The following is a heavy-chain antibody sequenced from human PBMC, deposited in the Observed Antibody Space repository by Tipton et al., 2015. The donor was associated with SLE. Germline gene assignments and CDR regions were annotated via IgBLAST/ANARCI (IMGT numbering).Heavy chain of an antibody. CDR3: ARSQGVWGNSYYYMDV. Sequence: LRLSRTVSGGSISSYYWSWIRQPPGKGLEWIGYIYYSGSTNYNPSLKSRVTISVDTSKNQFSLKLSSVTAADTAVYYCARSQGVWGNSYYYMDVWGKGTTVTVSS. J-gene: IGHJ6*03. CDR1: GGSISSYY. V-gene: IGHV4-59*01. CDR2: IYYSGST. D-gene: IGHD2-8*01.